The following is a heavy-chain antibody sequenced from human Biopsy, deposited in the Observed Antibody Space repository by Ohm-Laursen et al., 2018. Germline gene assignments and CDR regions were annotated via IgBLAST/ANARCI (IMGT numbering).Heavy chain of an antibody. V-gene: IGHV4-59*07. CDR3: ARTPRDSFWSGSYKRGLWFDP. D-gene: IGHD3-3*01. CDR2: VYNGGIT. Sequence: PSDTLSLTCTVSGESMGTYYWSWIRQPPGKGLEWIGHVYNGGITNYNPSLKSRVTISKDTSKNQFSLQVNSVTAADTAVYYCARTPRDSFWSGSYKRGLWFDPWGQGTLVIVSS. CDR1: GESMGTYY. J-gene: IGHJ5*02.